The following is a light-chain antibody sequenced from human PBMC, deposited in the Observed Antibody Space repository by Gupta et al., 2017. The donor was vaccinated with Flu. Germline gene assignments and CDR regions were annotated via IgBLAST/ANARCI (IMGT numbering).Light chain of an antibody. Sequence: DIQMSQSPPSACASVGDRVTITGGASQGIKSWLAWYQQKPGKAPKILIYAASSLQSGVPSRLSGSGSGTDFTLNINSLQPEDSATYFCQQGDSLHLTFGGGTKVEIK. J-gene: IGKJ4*01. CDR3: QQGDSLHLT. CDR1: QGIKSW. CDR2: AAS. V-gene: IGKV1D-12*01.